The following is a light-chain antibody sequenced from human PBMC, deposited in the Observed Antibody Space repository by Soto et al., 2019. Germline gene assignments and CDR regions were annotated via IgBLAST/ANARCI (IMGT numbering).Light chain of an antibody. CDR3: QQYMSYS. CDR1: RSVDKW. V-gene: IGKV1-5*02. Sequence: DIQMTQSPSTLSASLGDRVTIICRASRSVDKWLAWYQQKSGKAPKLLIYEASHLQSGVPSRFSGSGSGTEFTLTISSLQPDDFATYYCQQYMSYSFGQGTRWIS. CDR2: EAS. J-gene: IGKJ1*01.